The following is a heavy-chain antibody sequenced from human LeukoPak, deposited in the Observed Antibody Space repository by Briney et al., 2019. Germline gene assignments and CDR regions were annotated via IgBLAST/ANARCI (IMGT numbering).Heavy chain of an antibody. CDR1: GGSISSGSYY. J-gene: IGHJ4*02. D-gene: IGHD3-22*01. CDR3: ATTYYYDSSGYYYDNDY. CDR2: IYTSGIT. Sequence: PSETLSLTCPVSGGSISSGSYYGSWIRQPAGEGLEWIWRIYTSGITNYNPSLKSRVTISVDTSKNQFSLKLSSVTAADTAVYYCATTYYYDSSGYYYDNDYWGQGTLVTVSS. V-gene: IGHV4-61*02.